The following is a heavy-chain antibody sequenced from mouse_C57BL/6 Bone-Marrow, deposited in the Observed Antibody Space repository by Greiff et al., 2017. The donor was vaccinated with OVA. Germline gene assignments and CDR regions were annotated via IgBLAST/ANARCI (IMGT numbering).Heavy chain of an antibody. V-gene: IGHV5-6*01. Sequence: EVKVVESGGDLVKPGGSLKLSCAASGFTFSSYGMSWVRQTPDKRLEWVATISSGGSYTYYPDSVKGRFTISRDNAKNTLYLQMSSLKSEDTAMYYCARQDGYYTYYHAMDYWGQGTSVTVSS. D-gene: IGHD2-3*01. CDR3: ARQDGYYTYYHAMDY. J-gene: IGHJ4*01. CDR2: ISSGGSYT. CDR1: GFTFSSYG.